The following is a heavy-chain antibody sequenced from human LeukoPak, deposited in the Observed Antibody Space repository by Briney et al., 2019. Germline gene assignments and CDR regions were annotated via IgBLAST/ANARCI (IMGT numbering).Heavy chain of an antibody. Sequence: GSLRLSCAASGFTFSSYAMSWVRQPPGKGLEWIGEINHSGSTNYNPSLKSRVTISVDTSKNQFSLKLSSVTAADTAVYYCARGTSYYDSSGYYPTGWYFDYWGQGTLVTVSS. J-gene: IGHJ4*02. D-gene: IGHD3-22*01. CDR3: ARGTSYYDSSGYYPTGWYFDY. V-gene: IGHV4-34*01. CDR2: INHSGST. CDR1: GFTFSSYA.